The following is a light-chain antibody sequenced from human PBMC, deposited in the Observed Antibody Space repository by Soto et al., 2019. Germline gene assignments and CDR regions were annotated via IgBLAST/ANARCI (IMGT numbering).Light chain of an antibody. J-gene: IGKJ1*01. CDR1: RSISTW. CDR3: QEYDTYTGA. CDR2: KAS. Sequence: DIQMTQSPSTLSASVGDRVTITCRASRSISTWLAWYQQKPGKAPKLLIYKASSSESGVPSRFSGSGFGTEFTLTISNLQSEDSATYYCQEYDTYTGAFGQGTKV. V-gene: IGKV1-5*03.